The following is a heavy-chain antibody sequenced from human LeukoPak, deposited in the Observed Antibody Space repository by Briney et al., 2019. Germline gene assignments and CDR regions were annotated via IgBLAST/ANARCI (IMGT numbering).Heavy chain of an antibody. J-gene: IGHJ4*02. D-gene: IGHD1-1*01. Sequence: SETLSLTCTVSGGSISSYYWSWIRQPPGKGLEWIGYIYYSGSTNYNPSLKSRVTISVDTSKNQFSLRLSSVTAADTAVYYCAITTGTGFDYWGQGTLVTVSS. CDR1: GGSISSYY. CDR2: IYYSGST. CDR3: AITTGTGFDY. V-gene: IGHV4-59*01.